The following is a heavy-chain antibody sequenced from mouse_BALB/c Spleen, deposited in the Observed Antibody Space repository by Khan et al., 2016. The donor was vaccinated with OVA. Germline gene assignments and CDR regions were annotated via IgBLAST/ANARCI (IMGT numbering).Heavy chain of an antibody. CDR3: ARTGSYYYFDY. J-gene: IGHJ2*01. CDR2: INPSTGYT. CDR1: GYTFTSYW. Sequence: XQESGAELAKPGASVKMSCKASGYTFTSYWMHWVKQRPGQGLEWIGYINPSTGYTEYNQKFKDKATLTADKSSSTAYMQLSSLTSEDSAVYYCARTGSYYYFDYWGQGTTLTVSS. V-gene: IGHV1-7*01.